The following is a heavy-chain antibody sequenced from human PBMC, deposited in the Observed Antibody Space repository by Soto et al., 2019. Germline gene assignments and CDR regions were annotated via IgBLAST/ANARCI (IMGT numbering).Heavy chain of an antibody. CDR1: GYTFTSYA. CDR3: ARERWNDGDSNYYGMDV. J-gene: IGHJ6*02. Sequence: QVQLVQSGAEVKKPGASVKVSCKASGYTFTSYAMHWVRQAPGQRLEWMGWINPNSGGTNYAQKFQGWVTMTRDTSISTAYMELSRLRSDDTAVYYCARERWNDGDSNYYGMDVWGQGTTVTVSS. D-gene: IGHD1-1*01. V-gene: IGHV1-2*04. CDR2: INPNSGGT.